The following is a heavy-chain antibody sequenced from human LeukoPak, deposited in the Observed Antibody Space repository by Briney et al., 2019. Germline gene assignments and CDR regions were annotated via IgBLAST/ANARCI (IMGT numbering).Heavy chain of an antibody. CDR1: GYTFTGYY. D-gene: IGHD6-19*01. J-gene: IGHJ4*02. CDR2: INPNSGGT. CDR3: AKFSSSGWSRSTNK. Sequence: ASVKVSCKAPGYTFTGYYMHWVRQAPGQGLEWMGWINPNSGGTNYAQKFQGRVTMTRDTSISTAYMELSRLRSDDTAVYYCAKFSSSGWSRSTNKWGQGTLVTVSS. V-gene: IGHV1-2*02.